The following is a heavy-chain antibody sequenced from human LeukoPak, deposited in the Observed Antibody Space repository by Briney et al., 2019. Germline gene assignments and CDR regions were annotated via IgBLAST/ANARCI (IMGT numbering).Heavy chain of an antibody. CDR3: ARCRYERNFDY. V-gene: IGHV3-48*03. J-gene: IGHJ4*02. CDR2: ISSSGSTI. CDR1: GFTFSSYE. Sequence: GGSLRLFCAASGFTFSSYEMNWVRQAPGKGLEWVSYISSSGSTIYYADSVKGRFTISRDNAKNSLYLQMNSLRAEDTAVYYCARCRYERNFDYWGQGTLVTVSS. D-gene: IGHD3-3*01.